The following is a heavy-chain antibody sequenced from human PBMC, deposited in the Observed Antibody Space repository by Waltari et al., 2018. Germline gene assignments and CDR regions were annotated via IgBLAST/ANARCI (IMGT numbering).Heavy chain of an antibody. CDR3: ARGARYYYDSSGYLDY. D-gene: IGHD3-22*01. V-gene: IGHV1-69*05. J-gene: IGHJ4*02. CDR1: GGTFSSYA. Sequence: QVQLVQSGAEVKKPGSSVKVSCKASGGTFSSYAISWVRQAPGQGLEWMGGIIPIFGTANYAQKFQGRVTITTDESTSTAYMELSSLRSEDTAVYYCARGARYYYDSSGYLDYWGQGTLVTVSS. CDR2: IIPIFGTA.